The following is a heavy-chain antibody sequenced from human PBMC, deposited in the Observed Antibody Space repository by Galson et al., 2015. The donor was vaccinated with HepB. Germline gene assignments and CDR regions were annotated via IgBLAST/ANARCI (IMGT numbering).Heavy chain of an antibody. D-gene: IGHD6-13*01. CDR2: ISSSSSTI. Sequence: SLRLSCAASGFTFSSYSMNWVRQAPGKGLEWVSYISSSSSTIYYADSVKGRFTISRDNAKNSLYLQMNSLRAEDTAVYYCARAGTLRGGRDAFDIWGQGTMVTVSS. CDR3: ARAGTLRGGRDAFDI. CDR1: GFTFSSYS. V-gene: IGHV3-48*01. J-gene: IGHJ3*02.